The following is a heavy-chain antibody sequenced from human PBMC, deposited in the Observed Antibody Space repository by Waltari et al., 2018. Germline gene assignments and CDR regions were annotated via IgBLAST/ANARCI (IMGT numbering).Heavy chain of an antibody. CDR2: FDHEDGET. D-gene: IGHD2-2*02. CDR1: GYTLTELS. Sequence: QVQLVQSGAEVKKPGASVKVSCKVSGYTLTELSMHWVRQAPGKGREWMGVFDHEDGETIYEQKFQGRVTMTEDTSTDTDYMGLSSLRSEDTAVYYCAFRCSSTSCYSGFAFDIWGQGTMVTVSS. J-gene: IGHJ3*02. V-gene: IGHV1-24*01. CDR3: AFRCSSTSCYSGFAFDI.